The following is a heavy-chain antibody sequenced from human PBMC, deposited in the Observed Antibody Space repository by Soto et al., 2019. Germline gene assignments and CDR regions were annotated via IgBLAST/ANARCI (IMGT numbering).Heavy chain of an antibody. CDR1: GFTFITYA. Sequence: GGSLRLSCAASGFTFITYAMNWVRQAPGKGLEWVSGLGNSGASTYYADSVKGRFTISRDNSKNTLFIQMNSLRAEDTAVYYCAKTGSGPHFDYWGQGTLVTVSS. D-gene: IGHD6-19*01. V-gene: IGHV3-23*01. CDR3: AKTGSGPHFDY. J-gene: IGHJ4*02. CDR2: LGNSGAST.